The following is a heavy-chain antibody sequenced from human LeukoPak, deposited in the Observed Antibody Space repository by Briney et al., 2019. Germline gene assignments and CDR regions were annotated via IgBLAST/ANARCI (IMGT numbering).Heavy chain of an antibody. Sequence: GASVTVSCKASGGTFRTSAFNWVRQAPGQGLEWMGGIIPMFGVPNYAQKFQGRVTVTTDESTTTAYMALSSLRSDDTAVYYCATSPSVSHFDYWGQGTLVTVSS. V-gene: IGHV1-69*05. D-gene: IGHD5/OR15-5a*01. CDR2: IIPMFGVP. J-gene: IGHJ4*02. CDR3: ATSPSVSHFDY. CDR1: GGTFRTSA.